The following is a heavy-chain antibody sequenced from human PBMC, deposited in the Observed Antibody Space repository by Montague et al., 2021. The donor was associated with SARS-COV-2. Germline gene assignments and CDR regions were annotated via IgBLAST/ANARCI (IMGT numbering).Heavy chain of an antibody. CDR3: ASGGGYYNYGLDV. CDR1: GGSISNYY. Sequence: SETLSLTCTVTGGSISNYYWSWIWHPQGRGLERIGYTYYSGSTDNSPTPKSRVTISLDTSKNQFHLKVTSVSAADTDMYYCASGGGYYNYGLDVWGPGTTVTVSS. J-gene: IGHJ6*02. V-gene: IGHV4-59*01. CDR2: TYYSGST. D-gene: IGHD3-22*01.